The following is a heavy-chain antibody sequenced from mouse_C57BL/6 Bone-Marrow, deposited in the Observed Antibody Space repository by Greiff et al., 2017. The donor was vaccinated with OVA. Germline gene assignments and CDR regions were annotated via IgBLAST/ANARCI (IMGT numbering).Heavy chain of an antibody. D-gene: IGHD3-2*02. CDR2: INPNNGGT. CDR1: GYTFTDYY. V-gene: IGHV1-26*01. Sequence: VQLQQSGPELVKPGASVKISCKASGYTFTDYYMNWVKQSHGQSLEWIGDINPNNGGTSYNQKFKGKATLTVDKSSSTAYMELRSLTSEDSAVYYCARYRPFYAMDYWGQGTSVTVSS. J-gene: IGHJ4*01. CDR3: ARYRPFYAMDY.